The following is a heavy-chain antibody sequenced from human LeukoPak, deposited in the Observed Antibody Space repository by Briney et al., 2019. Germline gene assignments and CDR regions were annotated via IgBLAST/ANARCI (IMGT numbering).Heavy chain of an antibody. D-gene: IGHD3-22*01. CDR3: ATHHDSSPYFYPN. CDR2: IKEDGSEK. J-gene: IGHJ4*02. Sequence: GGSLRLSCAASGFTFSSYWMSWVRQAPGKGLEWVANIKEDGSEKYYVDSVKGRFTISRDNAKNSLYLQMNSLRAEDTAIYYCATHHDSSPYFYPNWGQGTLVTVSS. CDR1: GFTFSSYW. V-gene: IGHV3-7*01.